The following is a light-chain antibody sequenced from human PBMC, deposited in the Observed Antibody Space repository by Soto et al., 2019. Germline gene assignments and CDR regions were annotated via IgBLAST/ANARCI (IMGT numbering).Light chain of an antibody. CDR3: ASWDVSLSGWV. CDR2: GNS. Sequence: QSVLTQPPSVSGAPGQRVTISCTGSSSNIGAGYDVHWYQQLPGTAPKLLIYGNSNRPSGVPDRFSGSKSGTSASLAITGLQAEDEGHYYCASWDVSLSGWVFGGGTKLTVL. V-gene: IGLV1-40*01. J-gene: IGLJ3*02. CDR1: SSNIGAGYD.